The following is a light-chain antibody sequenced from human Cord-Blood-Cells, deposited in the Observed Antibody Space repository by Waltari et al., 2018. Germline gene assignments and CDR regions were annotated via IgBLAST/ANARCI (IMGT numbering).Light chain of an antibody. V-gene: IGKV1-5*03. Sequence: DIQIIQSPSTLSASVGDRVTITCRASQSISSWLAWYQQKPGKAPKLLIYKASSLESGVPSRFSGSGSGTEFTLTISSLQPDDFATYYCQQYNSYSRTFGQGTKVEIK. J-gene: IGKJ1*01. CDR3: QQYNSYSRT. CDR2: KAS. CDR1: QSISSW.